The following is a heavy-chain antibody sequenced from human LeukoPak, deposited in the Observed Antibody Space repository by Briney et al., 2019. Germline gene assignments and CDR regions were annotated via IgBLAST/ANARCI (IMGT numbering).Heavy chain of an antibody. CDR2: IYYSGSA. J-gene: IGHJ4*02. D-gene: IGHD3-3*01. CDR1: GGSISSSSYY. V-gene: IGHV4-39*01. Sequence: SETLSLTCTVSGGSISSSSYYWGWIRQPPGKGLEWIGCIYYSGSAYYNPSLKSRVTISVDTSKNQFSLKLSSVTAADTAVYYCASVFGATPSYYFDYWGQGTLVTVSS. CDR3: ASVFGATPSYYFDY.